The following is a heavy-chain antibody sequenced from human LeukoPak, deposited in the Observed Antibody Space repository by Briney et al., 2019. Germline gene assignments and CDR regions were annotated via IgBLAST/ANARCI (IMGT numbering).Heavy chain of an antibody. D-gene: IGHD1-1*01. CDR3: ARRGNWNLRAFDI. CDR1: GGSISSGSYY. V-gene: IGHV4-61*02. J-gene: IGHJ3*02. CDR2: IYTSGST. Sequence: PSETLSLTCTVSGGSISSGSYYWSWIRQPAGKGLEWIGRIYTSGSTNYNPSLKSRVTISVDTSKNQFSLKLSSVTAADTAVYYCARRGNWNLRAFDIWGQGTMVTVSS.